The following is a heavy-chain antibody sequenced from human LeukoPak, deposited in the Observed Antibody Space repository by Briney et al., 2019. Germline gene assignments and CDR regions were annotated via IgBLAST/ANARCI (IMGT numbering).Heavy chain of an antibody. Sequence: GGSLRLSCAASGFTFSNAWMSWFRQAPGKGLEWVVRIKSKTDGGTTDYAAPAKGRFTISRDDSKNTLYLQMNSLKTEDTAVYYCCIAAAGWGQGTLVTVSS. CDR1: GFTFSNAW. D-gene: IGHD6-13*01. J-gene: IGHJ4*02. CDR3: CIAAAG. CDR2: IKSKTDGGTT. V-gene: IGHV3-15*01.